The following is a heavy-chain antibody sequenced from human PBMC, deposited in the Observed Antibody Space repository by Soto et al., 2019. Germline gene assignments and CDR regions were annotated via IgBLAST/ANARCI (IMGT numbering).Heavy chain of an antibody. CDR1: GGSISSSSYY. Sequence: QLQLQESGPGLVKPSETLSLTCTVSGGSISSSSYYWGWIRQPPGKGLEWIGSIYYSGSTYYNPSRKSRVTISVDTSKNQFSLKLSSVTAADTAVYYCARHSRVEDTMVRGVIIGPPSYFDYWGQGTLVTVSS. J-gene: IGHJ4*02. V-gene: IGHV4-39*01. D-gene: IGHD3-10*01. CDR3: ARHSRVEDTMVRGVIIGPPSYFDY. CDR2: IYYSGST.